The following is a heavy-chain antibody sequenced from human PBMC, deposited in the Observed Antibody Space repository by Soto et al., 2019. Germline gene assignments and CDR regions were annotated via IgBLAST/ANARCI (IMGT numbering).Heavy chain of an antibody. CDR2: IYWDDDK. D-gene: IGHD3-10*01. CDR1: GLSLSTSGEG. V-gene: IGHV2-5*02. CDR3: AHRLYSFYFGSGSYEGFDY. J-gene: IGHJ4*02. Sequence: QITLKESGPPLVKPTQTLTLTCTFSGLSLSTSGEGVGWIRQPPGKALEWLALIYWDDDKHYSPSLKSRLTITKDTSKNQVVLTMTNIDPVDTATYYCAHRLYSFYFGSGSYEGFDYWGQGTLVTVSS.